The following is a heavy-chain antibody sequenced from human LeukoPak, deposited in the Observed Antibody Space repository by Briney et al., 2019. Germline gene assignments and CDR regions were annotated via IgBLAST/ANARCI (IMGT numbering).Heavy chain of an antibody. CDR1: GFTFSSYV. CDR3: AKGRRDGYNYGMDV. J-gene: IGHJ6*02. V-gene: IGHV3-23*01. CDR2: ISGSGGST. Sequence: GGFLRLSCAASGFTFSSYVMSWVRQAPGKGLEWVSDISGSGGSTYYADSVKGRFTISRDNSKNTLYLQMNSLRAEDTAVYYCAKGRRDGYNYGMDVWGQGTTVTVSS. D-gene: IGHD5-24*01.